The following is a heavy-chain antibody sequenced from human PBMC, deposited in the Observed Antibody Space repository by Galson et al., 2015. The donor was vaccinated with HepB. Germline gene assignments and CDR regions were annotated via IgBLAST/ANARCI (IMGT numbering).Heavy chain of an antibody. D-gene: IGHD3-10*01. CDR1: EFILSMYW. Sequence: SLRLSCAASEFILSMYWMNWVRQAPGKGLEWVANIKEDGSEKNYVGSVKGRFTISRDNAKNSLYLQMNSLRAEDTAIYYCARVKRGEWYSFYYYGMDVWGQGTTVTVS. CDR2: IKEDGSEK. V-gene: IGHV3-7*05. J-gene: IGHJ6*02. CDR3: ARVKRGEWYSFYYYGMDV.